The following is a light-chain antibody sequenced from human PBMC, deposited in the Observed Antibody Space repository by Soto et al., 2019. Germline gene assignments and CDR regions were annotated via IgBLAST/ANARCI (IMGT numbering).Light chain of an antibody. V-gene: IGKV3-20*01. CDR2: GAL. Sequence: EIVLTQSPGTLSLSPGERATLSCRASQSVSSSYLAWYQQKPGQAPRLLIYGALSRATGIADRLSGSGSGTDFTLTISRMEPEDFAVYYCQQYGSSPWTFGQGTKVEIK. CDR3: QQYGSSPWT. J-gene: IGKJ1*01. CDR1: QSVSSSY.